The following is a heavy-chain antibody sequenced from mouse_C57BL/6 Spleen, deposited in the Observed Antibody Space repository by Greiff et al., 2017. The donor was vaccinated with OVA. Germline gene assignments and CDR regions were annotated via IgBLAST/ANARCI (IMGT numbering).Heavy chain of an antibody. J-gene: IGHJ4*01. CDR1: GYTFTDYN. CDR3: ARGIQTAQATYAMDY. V-gene: IGHV1-18*01. D-gene: IGHD3-2*02. Sequence: VQLKQSGPELVKPGASVKIPCKASGYTFTDYNMDWVKQSHGKSLEWIGDINPNNGGTIYNQKFKGKATLTVDKSSSTAYMELRSLTSEDTAVYYCARGIQTAQATYAMDYWGQGTSVTVSS. CDR2: INPNNGGT.